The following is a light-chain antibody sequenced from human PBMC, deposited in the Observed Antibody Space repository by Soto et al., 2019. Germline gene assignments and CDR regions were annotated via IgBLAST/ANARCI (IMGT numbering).Light chain of an antibody. CDR1: QSISNS. V-gene: IGKV1-5*03. CDR2: KAS. Sequence: DIQMTQSPSTLSASVGDRVTITCRASQSISNSLAWYQQKPGKAPTLLIYKASSLESGVPSRFSGSGSGTEFTLTISSLQPDDVATYYCRQYVSYPVTFGGGTKVEMK. CDR3: RQYVSYPVT. J-gene: IGKJ4*01.